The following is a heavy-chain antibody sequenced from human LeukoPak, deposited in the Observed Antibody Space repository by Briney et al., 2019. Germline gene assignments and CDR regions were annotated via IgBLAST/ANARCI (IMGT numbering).Heavy chain of an antibody. CDR3: ARYGDTAPFDY. D-gene: IGHD5-18*01. CDR2: INPNSGDT. CDR1: GYTFTDRY. J-gene: IGHJ4*02. Sequence: ASVKVSCKASGYTFTDRYMHWVRQAPGQGLEWMGWINPNSGDTNYAHRFQGRVTLTRDTSISTAYLGLTRLRSDDTAVYYCARYGDTAPFDYWGQGTLVTVSS. V-gene: IGHV1-2*07.